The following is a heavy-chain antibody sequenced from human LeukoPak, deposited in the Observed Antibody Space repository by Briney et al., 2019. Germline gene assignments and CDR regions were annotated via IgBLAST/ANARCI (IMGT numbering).Heavy chain of an antibody. CDR1: GGSISSSNW. V-gene: IGHV4-4*02. D-gene: IGHD6-13*01. CDR2: IYHSGST. Sequence: SETLSLTCAVSGGSISSSNWRSWVRQPPGKGLEWIGEIYHSGSTNYNPSLKSRVTISVDTSTSQFCLRMSSVTAADTGVYYCARMRSIAAAGRTGNFDYWGQGTLVTVSS. J-gene: IGHJ4*02. CDR3: ARMRSIAAAGRTGNFDY.